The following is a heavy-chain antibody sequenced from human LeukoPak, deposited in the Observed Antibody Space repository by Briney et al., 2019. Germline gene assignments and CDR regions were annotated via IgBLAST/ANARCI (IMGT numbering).Heavy chain of an antibody. D-gene: IGHD3-10*01. CDR2: ISGSGGST. V-gene: IGHV3-23*01. CDR3: AKARPNSGSYYNSAFDY. J-gene: IGHJ4*02. CDR1: GFTFSSEW. Sequence: GGSLRLSCAASGFTFSSEWMSWVRQAPGKGLEWVSAISGSGGSTYYADSVKGRFTISRDNSKNTLYLQMNSLRAEDTAVYYCAKARPNSGSYYNSAFDYWGQGTLVTVSS.